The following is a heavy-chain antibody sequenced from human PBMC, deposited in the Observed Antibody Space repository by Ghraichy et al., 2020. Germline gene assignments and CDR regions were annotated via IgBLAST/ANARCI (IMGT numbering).Heavy chain of an antibody. CDR1: GTSIRSYF. Sequence: SETLSLTCTVSGTSIRSYFWSWIRHAPGKGLEWIGDILYSGGPTYNPSLKSRVTISIDASNNQFSLNLSSVTASDTAVYYCARMGAYKAPFWYWSQGTLVAVSS. CDR3: ARMGAYKAPFWY. V-gene: IGHV4-59*01. J-gene: IGHJ4*02. D-gene: IGHD3-16*01. CDR2: ILYSGGP.